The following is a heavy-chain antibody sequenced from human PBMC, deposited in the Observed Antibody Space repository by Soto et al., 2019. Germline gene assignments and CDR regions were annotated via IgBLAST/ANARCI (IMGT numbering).Heavy chain of an antibody. Sequence: QVQLVQSGAEVKKPGASVQVSCKASGYTFTTYGISWVRQAPGQGLEWMGWISAYNGNTNYAQKVQGRVTMTTDTSTSTAYMEQRSLRSDDTAVYYCARDYSSSWYRWFNPWGQGTLVTVSS. CDR1: GYTFTTYG. V-gene: IGHV1-18*01. CDR3: ARDYSSSWYRWFNP. J-gene: IGHJ5*02. CDR2: ISAYNGNT. D-gene: IGHD6-13*01.